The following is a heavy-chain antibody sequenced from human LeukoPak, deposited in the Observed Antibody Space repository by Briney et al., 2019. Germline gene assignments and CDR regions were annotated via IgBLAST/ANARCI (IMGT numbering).Heavy chain of an antibody. J-gene: IGHJ4*02. CDR2: TYYRSKWYN. D-gene: IGHD1-1*01. V-gene: IGHV6-1*01. CDR1: GDSVSKKSAA. Sequence: SQTLSLTFAISGDSVSKKSAAWNWLRQSPARGLEWLGRTYYRSKWYNEYAVSVKSRITIKPDTSKNQFSLQLNSVTPEDTAVYYCARLATKEGRDYWGQGTLVTVSS. CDR3: ARLATKEGRDY.